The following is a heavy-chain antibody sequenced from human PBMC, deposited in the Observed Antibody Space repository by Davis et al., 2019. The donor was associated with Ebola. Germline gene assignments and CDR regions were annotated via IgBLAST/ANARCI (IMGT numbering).Heavy chain of an antibody. J-gene: IGHJ5*02. CDR2: IYPGDSDT. V-gene: IGHV5-51*01. D-gene: IGHD1-26*01. CDR1: GYNFSRYW. Sequence: GESLKISCKGSGYNFSRYWIAWVRQMPGKGLEWMGIIYPGDSDTRYSPSFQGQVTISADKSISTAYLQWSSLKASDTAMYYCARGGELRRVDWFDPWGQGTLVTVSS. CDR3: ARGGELRRVDWFDP.